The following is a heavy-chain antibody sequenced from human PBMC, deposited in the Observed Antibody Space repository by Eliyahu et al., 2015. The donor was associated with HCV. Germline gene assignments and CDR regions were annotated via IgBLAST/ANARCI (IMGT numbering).Heavy chain of an antibody. CDR1: GFSLRASGVA. V-gene: IGHV2-5*02. CDR3: AHAFYGSGSLT. Sequence: QIILKESGPTLVKPTQTLTLTCTFSGFSLRASGVAVAWIRQPPGKALEWLALVYWDDDKRYSPFLMNRLSLTTDTSKNQVILTMTNMDPLDTATYYCAHAFYGSGSLTWGQGMLVTVSS. CDR2: VYWDDDK. D-gene: IGHD3-10*01. J-gene: IGHJ1*01.